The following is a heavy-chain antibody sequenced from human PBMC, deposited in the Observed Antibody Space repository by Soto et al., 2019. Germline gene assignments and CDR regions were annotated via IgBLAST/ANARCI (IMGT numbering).Heavy chain of an antibody. CDR1: GGSFSGYY. CDR2: INHSGST. Sequence: QVQLQQWGAGLLKPSETLSLTCAVYGGSFSGYYWSWIRQPPGKGLEWIGEINHSGSTNYNPSLKSRVTISVDTSKNQFSLKLSSVTVADTAVYYCARGDVRRRHDILMGRVYYYGMDVWGQGTTVTVSS. V-gene: IGHV4-34*01. J-gene: IGHJ6*02. D-gene: IGHD3-9*01. CDR3: ARGDVRRRHDILMGRVYYYGMDV.